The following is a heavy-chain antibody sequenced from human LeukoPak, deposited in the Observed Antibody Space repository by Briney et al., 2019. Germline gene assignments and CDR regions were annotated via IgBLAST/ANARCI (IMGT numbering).Heavy chain of an antibody. CDR2: IYYSGST. CDR3: VKSNSRYQPWTLDI. J-gene: IGHJ3*02. CDR1: GGSISTYY. V-gene: IGHV4-59*01. Sequence: SETLSLTCTVSGGSISTYYWSWIRQPPGKGLEWLGFIYYSGSTNCNPSLKSRVTISVDTSKNQFSLKLSSVTAADTAMYYCVKSNSRYQPWTLDIWGRGTMVTVSS. D-gene: IGHD2-2*01.